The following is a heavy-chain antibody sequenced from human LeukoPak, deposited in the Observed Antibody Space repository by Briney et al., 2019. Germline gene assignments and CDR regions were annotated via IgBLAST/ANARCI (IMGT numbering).Heavy chain of an antibody. CDR1: GFTFSIYA. V-gene: IGHV3-23*01. J-gene: IGHJ5*02. Sequence: GGSLRLSCAASGFTFSIYAMSWVRQAPGKGLEWVSVISGSGGTIYYADSVKGRFTFSRDNSKNTLYLQMNSLRAEDTAVYYCARDRYGDYGKNWFDPWGQGTLVTVSS. D-gene: IGHD4-17*01. CDR2: ISGSGGTI. CDR3: ARDRYGDYGKNWFDP.